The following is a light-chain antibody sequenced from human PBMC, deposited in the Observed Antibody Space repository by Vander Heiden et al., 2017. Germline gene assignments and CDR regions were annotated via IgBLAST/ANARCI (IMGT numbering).Light chain of an antibody. Sequence: AIRMTQSPSSLSASTGDRVTITCRASQGISSYLAWYQQKPGKAPKLLIYAASTLQSGVPSRFSGSGSGTDFTLTISCLQSEDFATYYCQLYDSYPPGTFGQGTKLEIK. CDR2: AAS. J-gene: IGKJ2*01. V-gene: IGKV1-8*01. CDR1: QGISSY. CDR3: QLYDSYPPGT.